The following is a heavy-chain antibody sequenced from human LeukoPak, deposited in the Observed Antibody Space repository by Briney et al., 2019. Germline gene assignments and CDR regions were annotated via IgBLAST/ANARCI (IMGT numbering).Heavy chain of an antibody. CDR1: GFSFNIYA. V-gene: IGHV3-21*06. Sequence: GGSLRVSCAASGFSFNIYAMNWVRQAPGNGLEWVSSISSTSTYIYYADSVRGRFTISRDNAKNSLFLQMNSLRGEDSGVYYCTRDWGRAGYCDSPNCPDAFDVWGQGTMVTVSS. CDR3: TRDWGRAGYCDSPNCPDAFDV. CDR2: ISSTSTYI. D-gene: IGHD2-15*01. J-gene: IGHJ3*01.